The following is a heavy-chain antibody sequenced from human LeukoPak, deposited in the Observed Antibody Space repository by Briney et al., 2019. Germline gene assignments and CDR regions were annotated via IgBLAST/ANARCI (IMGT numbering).Heavy chain of an antibody. Sequence: GGSLRLSCAASGSTFSSYAMSWVRQAPGKGLEWVSAISGSGGSTYYADSVKGRFTISRDNSKNTLYLQMNSLRAEDTAVYYCAKDPTVDDAFDIWGQGTMVTVSS. J-gene: IGHJ3*02. CDR2: ISGSGGST. CDR3: AKDPTVDDAFDI. CDR1: GSTFSSYA. D-gene: IGHD4-23*01. V-gene: IGHV3-23*01.